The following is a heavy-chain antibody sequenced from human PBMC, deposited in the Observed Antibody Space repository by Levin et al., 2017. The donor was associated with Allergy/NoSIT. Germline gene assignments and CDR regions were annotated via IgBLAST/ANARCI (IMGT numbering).Heavy chain of an antibody. CDR2: ISYDGSNK. CDR3: ARVRYKRKQWLVPYYYYGMDV. Sequence: GESLKISCAASGFTFSSYAMHWVRQAPGKGLEWVAVISYDGSNKYYADSVKGRFTISRDNSKNTLYLQMNSLRAEDTAVYYCARVRYKRKQWLVPYYYYGMDVWGQGTTVTVSS. J-gene: IGHJ6*02. V-gene: IGHV3-30*04. CDR1: GFTFSSYA. D-gene: IGHD6-19*01.